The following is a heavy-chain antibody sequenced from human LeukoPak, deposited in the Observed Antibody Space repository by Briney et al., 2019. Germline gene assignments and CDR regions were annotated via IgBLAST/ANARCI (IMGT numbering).Heavy chain of an antibody. Sequence: PGGSLRLSCAASGFTVSNNYMSWVRQAPGKGLEWVSVIYSGGSTYYADSVKGRFTISRDNSKNALYLQMNSLRAEDTAAYYCASSSYSSGWWEDDAFDIWGQGTMVTVSS. V-gene: IGHV3-66*01. CDR3: ASSSYSSGWWEDDAFDI. CDR2: IYSGGST. J-gene: IGHJ3*02. D-gene: IGHD6-19*01. CDR1: GFTVSNNY.